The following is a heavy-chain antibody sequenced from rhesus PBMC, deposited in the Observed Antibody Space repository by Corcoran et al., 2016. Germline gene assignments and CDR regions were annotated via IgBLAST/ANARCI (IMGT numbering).Heavy chain of an antibody. CDR3: ARFPAALYVNVDY. Sequence: QVQLQESGPGLVKPSETLSLTCAVSGGSISSSYYYWSWIRQAPGEDREWIGYISYSGLTSGTPSLKSRVTISRDTSKNPFSLKLSYVTAADTAVYYCARFPAALYVNVDYWGQGVLVTVSS. CDR2: ISYSGLT. J-gene: IGHJ4*01. V-gene: IGHV4-122*02. D-gene: IGHD1-1*01. CDR1: GGSISSSYYY.